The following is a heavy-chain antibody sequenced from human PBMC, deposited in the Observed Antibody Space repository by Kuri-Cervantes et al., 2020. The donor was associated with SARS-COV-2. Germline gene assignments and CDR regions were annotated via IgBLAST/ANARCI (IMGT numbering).Heavy chain of an antibody. CDR3: AREAVVPAAVFDY. J-gene: IGHJ4*02. D-gene: IGHD2-2*01. Sequence: GGSLRLSCAASGFTFSSYAMHWVRQAPGKGLEWVAVISYDGSNKYYADSVKGRFTISRDNYKNTLYLQMNSLRAEDTAVYYCAREAVVPAAVFDYWGQGTLVTVSS. V-gene: IGHV3-30-3*01. CDR1: GFTFSSYA. CDR2: ISYDGSNK.